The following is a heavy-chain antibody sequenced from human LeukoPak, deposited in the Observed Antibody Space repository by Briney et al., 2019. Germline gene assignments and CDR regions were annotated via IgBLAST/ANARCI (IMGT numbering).Heavy chain of an antibody. V-gene: IGHV1-24*01. CDR2: FDPEDGET. Sequence: SSVKVSCKVSRYTLTELSMYWVRQAPGKGREWMGGFDPEDGETIYAQKFQGRVTMTEDTSTDTAYMERSSLRSEDTAVYYCATELYASGSLRSFDYWGQGTLVTVSS. J-gene: IGHJ4*02. D-gene: IGHD3-10*01. CDR3: ATELYASGSLRSFDY. CDR1: RYTLTELS.